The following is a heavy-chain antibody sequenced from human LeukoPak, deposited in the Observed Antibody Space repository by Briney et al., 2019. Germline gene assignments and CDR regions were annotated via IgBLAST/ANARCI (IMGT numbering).Heavy chain of an antibody. CDR1: GYTLTELS. J-gene: IGHJ4*02. Sequence: ASVKVSCKVSGYTLTELSMHWVRQAPGKGLEWMGGFDPEDGETINAQKFQGRVTMTEDTSTDTAYMELSSLRSEDTAVYYCATGKYWNYISFDYWGQGTLVTVSS. CDR3: ATGKYWNYISFDY. CDR2: FDPEDGET. V-gene: IGHV1-24*01. D-gene: IGHD1-7*01.